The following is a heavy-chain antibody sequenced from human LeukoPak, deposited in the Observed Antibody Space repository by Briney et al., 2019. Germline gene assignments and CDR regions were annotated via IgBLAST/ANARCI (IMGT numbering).Heavy chain of an antibody. Sequence: GGSLRLSCAASGFTFSSYGMHWVRQAPGKGLEWVAFIRYDGSNKYYADSVKGRFTISRDNSKNTLYLQMNSLRAEDTAVYYCASLIEYSSSRDYWGQGTLVTVSS. CDR2: IRYDGSNK. J-gene: IGHJ4*02. CDR1: GFTFSSYG. D-gene: IGHD6-6*01. V-gene: IGHV3-30*02. CDR3: ASLIEYSSSRDY.